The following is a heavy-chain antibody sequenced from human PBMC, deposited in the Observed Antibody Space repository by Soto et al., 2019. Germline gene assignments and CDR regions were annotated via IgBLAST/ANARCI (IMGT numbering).Heavy chain of an antibody. CDR3: ARDWGAYSSSAYYFAY. V-gene: IGHV3-33*01. CDR2: IWYDGSNK. Sequence: GGSLRLSCAASGFTFSSYGMHWVRQAPGKGLEWVAVIWYDGSNKYYADSVKGRFTISRDNSKNTLYLQMNSLRAEDTAVYYCARDWGAYSSSAYYFAYWGQRTLVTVSS. D-gene: IGHD6-6*01. J-gene: IGHJ4*02. CDR1: GFTFSSYG.